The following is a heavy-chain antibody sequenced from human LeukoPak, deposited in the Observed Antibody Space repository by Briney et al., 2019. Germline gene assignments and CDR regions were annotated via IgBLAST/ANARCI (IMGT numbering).Heavy chain of an antibody. CDR1: GGSISSYY. D-gene: IGHD2-2*02. V-gene: IGHV4-59*01. CDR3: ARGIRYCSSTICYRRFNWFDP. J-gene: IGHJ5*02. Sequence: SEALSLTCTVSGGSISSYYWSWIRQPPGKGLEWIGYIYYSGSTNYNPSLKSRVTISVDKSKNQFSLKLSSVTAADTAVYYCARGIRYCSSTICYRRFNWFDPWGQGTLVTVSS. CDR2: IYYSGST.